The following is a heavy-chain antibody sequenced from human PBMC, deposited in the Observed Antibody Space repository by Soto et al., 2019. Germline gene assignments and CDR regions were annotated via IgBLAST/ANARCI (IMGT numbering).Heavy chain of an antibody. Sequence: VKFSCKSSGVTFSSYAISWVRQAPGQGLEWMGGIIPIFGTANYAQKFQGRVTITADESTSTAYMELSSLRSEDTAVYYCARPGSEYSRGWYLDYWGQGNRVTV. D-gene: IGHD6-19*01. V-gene: IGHV1-69*13. CDR1: GVTFSSYA. J-gene: IGHJ4*02. CDR3: ARPGSEYSRGWYLDY. CDR2: IIPIFGTA.